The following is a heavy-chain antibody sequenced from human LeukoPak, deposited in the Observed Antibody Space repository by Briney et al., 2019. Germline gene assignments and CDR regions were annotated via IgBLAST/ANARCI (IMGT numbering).Heavy chain of an antibody. CDR2: ISGSGTNA. CDR1: GLRFSAYG. V-gene: IGHV3-23*01. Sequence: GGSLRLSCETSGLRFSAYGMARVRQAPGKGLEWVSTISGSGTNAHYGDSVKGRFTLSRDNSRGTLFLQMNSLRADDTAIYYCVKDVGGVAYFNYWGQGALVTVSS. CDR3: VKDVGGVAYFNY. J-gene: IGHJ4*02. D-gene: IGHD2-8*02.